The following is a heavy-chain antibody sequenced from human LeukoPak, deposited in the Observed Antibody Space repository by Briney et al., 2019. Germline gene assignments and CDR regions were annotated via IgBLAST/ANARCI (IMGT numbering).Heavy chain of an antibody. J-gene: IGHJ4*02. Sequence: PGRSLRLSCAASGFTFSSYAMHWVRQAPGKGLEWVAVISYDGSNKYYADSVKGRFTISRDNSKNTLYLQMNSLRAEDTAVDYCARDRGFLQWPTDYYFDYWGQGTLVTVSS. CDR1: GFTFSSYA. D-gene: IGHD4-11*01. CDR3: ARDRGFLQWPTDYYFDY. V-gene: IGHV3-30*04. CDR2: ISYDGSNK.